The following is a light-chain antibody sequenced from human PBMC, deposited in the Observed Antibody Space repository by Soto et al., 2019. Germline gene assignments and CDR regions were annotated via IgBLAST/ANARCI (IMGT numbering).Light chain of an antibody. Sequence: EIVFTHSPTTLSMSPGERATLSFRTSQSVRSYLAWYQQKPGQAPRPLIYDASNRATGIPARFSGSGSGTDFTLTISCLEPEDFAVYYCQQRSNWPPLTFGGGTKVDIK. V-gene: IGKV3-11*01. CDR2: DAS. CDR1: QSVRSY. CDR3: QQRSNWPPLT. J-gene: IGKJ4*01.